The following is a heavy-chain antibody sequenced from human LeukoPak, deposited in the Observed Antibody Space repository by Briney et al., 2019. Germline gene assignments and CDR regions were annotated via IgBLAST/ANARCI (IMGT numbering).Heavy chain of an antibody. V-gene: IGHV1-69*04. D-gene: IGHD1-20*01. J-gene: IGHJ5*02. CDR2: ISPFFDIT. Sequence: SVKVSCKASGATFSTYGLSWVRQAPGQGLEWMGRISPFFDITNYAQKFKGRVTITADKSTSTVYMELSSLRSEDTAIYYCAREFKQSNWNDGHWFDPWGQGTLVTVSS. CDR1: GATFSTYG. CDR3: AREFKQSNWNDGHWFDP.